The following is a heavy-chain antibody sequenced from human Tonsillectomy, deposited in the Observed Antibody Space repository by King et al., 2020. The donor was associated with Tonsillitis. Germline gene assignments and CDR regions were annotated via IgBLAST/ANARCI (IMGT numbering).Heavy chain of an antibody. CDR2: IYYSGST. CDR1: GGSVSSGSYY. Sequence: QLQESGPGLVKPSETLSLTCTVSGGSVSSGSYYWSWIRQPPGKGLEWIGYIYYSGSTNYNPSLKSRVTISVDTSKNQFSLKLSSVTAADTAVYYCARDVEGFMHYGMDVWGQGTTVTVSS. CDR3: ARDVEGFMHYGMDV. J-gene: IGHJ6*02. D-gene: IGHD3-3*01. V-gene: IGHV4-61*01.